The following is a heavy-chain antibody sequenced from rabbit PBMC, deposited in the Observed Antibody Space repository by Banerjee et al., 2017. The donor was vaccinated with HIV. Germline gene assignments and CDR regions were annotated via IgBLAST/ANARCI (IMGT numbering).Heavy chain of an antibody. D-gene: IGHD2-1*01. V-gene: IGHV1S45*01. CDR2: IYSSSANN. CDR3: ARHGDWYSLDL. J-gene: IGHJ4*01. Sequence: QEQLVESGGGLVKPEGSLKLSCTASGFSFSSNAMCWFRQAPGKGPEWIACIYSSSANNYYASWATGRFTISKTSSTTVTLQMTSLTAADTATYFCARHGDWYSLDLWGQGTLVTVS. CDR1: GFSFSSNA.